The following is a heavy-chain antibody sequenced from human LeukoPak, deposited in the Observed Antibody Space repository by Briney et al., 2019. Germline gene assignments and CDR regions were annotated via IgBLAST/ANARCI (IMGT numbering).Heavy chain of an antibody. CDR1: GFTFSNYW. Sequence: GGSLGLSCAASGFTFSNYWMYWVRQAPGKGLVWVSQIKSDGNITNYADSVKGRFTISRDNAKNSLYLQMNSLRAEDTAVYYCARESVGATPAFDYWGQGTLVTVSS. V-gene: IGHV3-74*01. CDR2: IKSDGNIT. D-gene: IGHD1-26*01. CDR3: ARESVGATPAFDY. J-gene: IGHJ4*02.